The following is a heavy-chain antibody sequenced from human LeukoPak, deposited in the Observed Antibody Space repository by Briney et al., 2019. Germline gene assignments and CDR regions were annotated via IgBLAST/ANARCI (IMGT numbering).Heavy chain of an antibody. CDR2: IYTSGST. V-gene: IGHV4-61*02. CDR1: GYSISSGYY. D-gene: IGHD6-19*01. J-gene: IGHJ5*02. CDR3: ARVGIAVAAGWFDP. Sequence: SETLSLTCAVSGYSISSGYYWGWIRQPAGKGLEWIGRIYTSGSTNYNPSLKSRVTISVDTSKNQFSLKLSSVTAADTAVYYCARVGIAVAAGWFDPWGQGTLVTASS.